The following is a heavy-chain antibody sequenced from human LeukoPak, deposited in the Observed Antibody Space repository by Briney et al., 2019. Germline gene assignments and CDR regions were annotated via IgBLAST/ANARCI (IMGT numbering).Heavy chain of an antibody. CDR3: ASYYGSGPL. CDR2: IKQDGSEK. CDR1: GFTFSSYW. V-gene: IGHV3-7*01. D-gene: IGHD3-10*01. J-gene: IGHJ4*02. Sequence: GSLRLSCAASGFTFSSYWMSWVRQAPGKGLEWVANIKQDGSEKYYVDSVKGRFTISRDNAKNSLYLQMNSLKAEDTSVYYCASYYGSGPLWGQGTLVTVSS.